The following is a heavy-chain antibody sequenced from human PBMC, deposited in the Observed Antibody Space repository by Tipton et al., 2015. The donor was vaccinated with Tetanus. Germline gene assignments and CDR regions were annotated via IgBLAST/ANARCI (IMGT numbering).Heavy chain of an antibody. CDR1: GNTLTEIS. V-gene: IGHV1-24*01. CDR3: ARDSQSSFDR. CDR2: FDAEDGET. Sequence: QLVQSGPEVKKPGASVKVSCKVSGNTLTEISMHWVRQAPGKGLEWMGGFDAEDGETIYAQKFQGRLTITADKSTTTVYMELSSLTSEDTAVYYCARDSQSSFDRWGQGTLVTVSS. J-gene: IGHJ4*02.